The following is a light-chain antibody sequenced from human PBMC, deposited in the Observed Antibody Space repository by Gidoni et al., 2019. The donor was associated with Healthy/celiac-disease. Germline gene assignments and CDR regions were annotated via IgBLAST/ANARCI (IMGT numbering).Light chain of an antibody. CDR2: GAS. V-gene: IGKV3-20*01. J-gene: IGKJ2*01. CDR1: HRVSSSY. Sequence: IVLTQSPGTLSLSPGERATLPCRAVHRVSSSYLAWYQQKPGQAPRLLIYGASSRATGIPDRFSGSGSGTDFTLTISRLEPEDVAVYYCQQYGSAPRTFGQGTKLEIK. CDR3: QQYGSAPRT.